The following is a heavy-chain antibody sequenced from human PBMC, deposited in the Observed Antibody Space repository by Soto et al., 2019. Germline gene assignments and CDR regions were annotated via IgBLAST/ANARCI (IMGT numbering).Heavy chain of an antibody. CDR1: GVTFSDHY. D-gene: IGHD3-10*01. J-gene: IGHJ4*02. CDR2: TRNKANSYTT. CDR3: ARDLRGANDY. V-gene: IGHV3-72*01. Sequence: GGSLRLSCAASGVTFSDHYMDLVRQAPGKGLEWVGRTRNKANSYTTEYAASVKGRFTISRDDSKNSLYLQMNSLKTEDTAVYYCARDLRGANDYWGQGTLVTVSS.